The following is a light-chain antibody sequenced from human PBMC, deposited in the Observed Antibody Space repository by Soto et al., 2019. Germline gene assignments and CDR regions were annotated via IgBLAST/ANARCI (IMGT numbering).Light chain of an antibody. V-gene: IGKV1-5*03. Sequence: DIQMTQSPSTLSASVGDRVTITCRASQSISSWLAWYQQKPGKAPKLLIYTASSLESGDPPRFSRSGSGTEFTLTISSLQPDDFGTYYCQQYNSYPHTFGGGPQVEIK. CDR2: TAS. CDR3: QQYNSYPHT. CDR1: QSISSW. J-gene: IGKJ4*01.